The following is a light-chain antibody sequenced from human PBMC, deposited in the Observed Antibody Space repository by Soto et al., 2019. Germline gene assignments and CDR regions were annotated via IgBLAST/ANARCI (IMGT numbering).Light chain of an antibody. CDR2: AAS. J-gene: IGKJ4*01. Sequence: DIQLTQSPSSLSASVGDRVTITCRASQSISNYLNRYQRKPGKAPKLLIYAASSLQSGVPSRFSGSGSGTDFTLTISSLQPEDFATFYCQQSYSAPLTFGGGTKVDI. V-gene: IGKV1-39*01. CDR3: QQSYSAPLT. CDR1: QSISNY.